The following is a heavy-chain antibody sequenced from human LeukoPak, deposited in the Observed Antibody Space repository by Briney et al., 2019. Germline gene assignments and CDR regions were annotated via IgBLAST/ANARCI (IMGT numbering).Heavy chain of an antibody. Sequence: GGSLRLSCAASGFTFSDYYMSWIRQAPGKGLEWVSYISGSSSYTKYVDSVKGRFTISRDNSKNTLFLQMDSLRAEDTAIYYCASYSSGWFKPLDSWGQGTLVTVSS. CDR2: ISGSSSYT. D-gene: IGHD6-19*01. CDR1: GFTFSDYY. CDR3: ASYSSGWFKPLDS. J-gene: IGHJ4*02. V-gene: IGHV3-11*03.